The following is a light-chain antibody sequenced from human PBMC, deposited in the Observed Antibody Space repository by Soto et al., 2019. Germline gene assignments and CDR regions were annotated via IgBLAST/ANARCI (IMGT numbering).Light chain of an antibody. J-gene: IGKJ1*01. CDR1: QSISGW. CDR3: QQYNGYST. CDR2: KAS. V-gene: IGKV1-5*03. Sequence: DIQMTQSPSTLSASVGDRVTITCRASQSISGWLAWYQQKPGKAPKLLIYKASSLESGLPSRISGSGSGTAFIPIISRQQPDCFTTYYCQQYNGYSTFGQGTKVEI.